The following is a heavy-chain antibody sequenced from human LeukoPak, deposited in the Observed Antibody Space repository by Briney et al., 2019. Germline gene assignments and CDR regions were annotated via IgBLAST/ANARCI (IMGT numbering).Heavy chain of an antibody. J-gene: IGHJ4*02. CDR1: GFTFSAYA. Sequence: GRSLRLSCAASGFTFSAYAMHWVRQAPGKGLDWVAVIWYDGSNKYYADSVKGRFTISRDNSKNTLYLHMHSLRAEDTAVYYCVRDGDDFNFDYWGQGNLVTVSS. CDR2: IWYDGSNK. V-gene: IGHV3-33*01. CDR3: VRDGDDFNFDY. D-gene: IGHD5-24*01.